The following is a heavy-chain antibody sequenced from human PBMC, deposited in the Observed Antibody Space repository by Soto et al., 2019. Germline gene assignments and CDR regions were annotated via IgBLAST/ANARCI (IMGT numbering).Heavy chain of an antibody. D-gene: IGHD2-2*03. CDR3: ARAGYCSSTSCYASDSTIFGVAADY. J-gene: IGHJ4*02. Sequence: SVKVSCKASGGTFSSYAISWVRQAPGQGLEWMGGIIPIFGTANYAQKFQGRVTITADESTSTAYMELSSLRSEDTAVYYCARAGYCSSTSCYASDSTIFGVAADYWGQGTLVTVSS. CDR1: GGTFSSYA. V-gene: IGHV1-69*13. CDR2: IIPIFGTA.